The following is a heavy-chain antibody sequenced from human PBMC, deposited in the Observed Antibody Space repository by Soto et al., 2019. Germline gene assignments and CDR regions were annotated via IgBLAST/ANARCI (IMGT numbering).Heavy chain of an antibody. V-gene: IGHV6-1*01. CDR2: TYYRSKWYN. J-gene: IGHJ5*02. Sequence: QTLSLPCGISGDIVYSNSASWNWLRQSPSRGLEWLGRTYYRSKWYNDYAVSVESRITINPDTSKNQFSLRLSSVTAADTAIYYCATRITVFGLLIPPFDPWGQGNQVTVSS. CDR3: ATRITVFGLLIPPFDP. D-gene: IGHD3-3*01. CDR1: GDIVYSNSAS.